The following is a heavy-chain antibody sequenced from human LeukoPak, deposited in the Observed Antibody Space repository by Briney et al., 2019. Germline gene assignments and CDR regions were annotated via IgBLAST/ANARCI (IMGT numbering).Heavy chain of an antibody. Sequence: GGSLRLSCAASGFTFSNYAMSWVRQGPGKGLEWVSAISGNGGSTYYADSVKGRFTISRDNSKNTLYLQMNSLRAEDTAVYYCAKISPYGGNSAWGQGTLVTVSS. J-gene: IGHJ4*02. CDR2: ISGNGGST. CDR1: GFTFSNYA. D-gene: IGHD4-23*01. CDR3: AKISPYGGNSA. V-gene: IGHV3-23*01.